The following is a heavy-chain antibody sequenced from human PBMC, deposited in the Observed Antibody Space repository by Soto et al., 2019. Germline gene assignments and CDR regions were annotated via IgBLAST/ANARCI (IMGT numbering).Heavy chain of an antibody. CDR2: IYYSGST. D-gene: IGHD4-17*01. V-gene: IGHV4-59*01. CDR3: ARAYYGDYPYFDY. CDR1: GGSFSSYY. Sequence: QVQLQESGPGLVKPSETLSLTCAVSGGSFSSYYWSWIRQPPGEGLEWIGSIYYSGSTNYNPSLKSRGTISIDTSKNLFSLKLSSVTSADTAVYFCARAYYGDYPYFDYWGQGALVTVSS. J-gene: IGHJ4*02.